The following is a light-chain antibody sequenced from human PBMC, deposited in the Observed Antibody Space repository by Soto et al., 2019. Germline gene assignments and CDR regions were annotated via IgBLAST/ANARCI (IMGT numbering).Light chain of an antibody. Sequence: QPVLTQSSSASASLGSSVKLTCTLSSGHSSYIIAWHQQQPGKAPRYLMKLEGSGSYNKGSGVPDRFSGSSSGADRYLTISILQSEDEADYYCETWDSNSAVFGGGTQLTVL. CDR1: SGHSSYI. CDR3: ETWDSNSAV. V-gene: IGLV4-60*03. J-gene: IGLJ7*01. CDR2: LEGSGSY.